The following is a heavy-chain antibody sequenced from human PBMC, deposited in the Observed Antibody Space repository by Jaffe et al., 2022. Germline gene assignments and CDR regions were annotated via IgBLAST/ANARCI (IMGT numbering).Heavy chain of an antibody. CDR3: ARDPRGYSGYAPTVYFDY. Sequence: QVQLVQSGAEVKKPGASVKVSCKASGYTFTSYGISWVRQAPGQGLEWMGWISAYNGNTNYAQKLQGRVTMTTDTSTSTAYMELRSLRSDDTAVYYCARDPRGYSGYAPTVYFDYWGQGTLVTVSS. D-gene: IGHD5-12*01. CDR2: ISAYNGNT. CDR1: GYTFTSYG. V-gene: IGHV1-18*01. J-gene: IGHJ4*02.